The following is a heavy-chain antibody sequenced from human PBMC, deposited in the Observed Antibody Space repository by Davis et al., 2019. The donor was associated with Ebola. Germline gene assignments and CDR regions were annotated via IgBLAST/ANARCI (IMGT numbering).Heavy chain of an antibody. J-gene: IGHJ6*02. Sequence: GESLKISCAASGFTFSSYSMNWVRQAPGKGLEWVSSISSSSSYIYYADSVKGRFTISRDNAKNSLYLQMNSLRAEDTAVYYCARDLTYYGSGSYFFFYYYGMDVWGQGTTVTVSS. CDR2: ISSSSSYI. CDR3: ARDLTYYGSGSYFFFYYYGMDV. V-gene: IGHV3-21*01. CDR1: GFTFSSYS. D-gene: IGHD3-10*01.